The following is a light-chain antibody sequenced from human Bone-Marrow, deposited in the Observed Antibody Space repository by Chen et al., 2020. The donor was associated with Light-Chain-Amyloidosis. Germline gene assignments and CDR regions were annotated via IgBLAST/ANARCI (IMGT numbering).Light chain of an antibody. CDR1: NIGSTS. CDR2: DDR. CDR3: QVWXXXSDRPV. V-gene: IGLV3-21*02. J-gene: IGLJ3*02. Sequence: SYVLTXXSSVSXAPGQTATIACGGNNIGSTSVHWYQQTPGQAPLLVVYDDRDRHSGIPERLSGSNSGNTATLTISRVEAGDEADYYCQVWXXXSDRPVFGGGTKLTVL.